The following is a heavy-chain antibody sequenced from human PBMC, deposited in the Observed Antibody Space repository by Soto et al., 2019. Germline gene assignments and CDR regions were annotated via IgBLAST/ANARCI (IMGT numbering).Heavy chain of an antibody. CDR1: GFTFSSYA. V-gene: IGHV3-23*01. J-gene: IGHJ4*02. D-gene: IGHD3-10*01. CDR2: IGVGGGDR. Sequence: EVQLLESGGGLVRPGGSLRLSCAASGFTFSSYAMSWVRQAPGKGLEWVSIIGVGGGDRYYPESVKGRFTISRDNSRDTLYLEMNSLRDEDTAVYYCARVRFGELVWGQGTLVTVSS. CDR3: ARVRFGELV.